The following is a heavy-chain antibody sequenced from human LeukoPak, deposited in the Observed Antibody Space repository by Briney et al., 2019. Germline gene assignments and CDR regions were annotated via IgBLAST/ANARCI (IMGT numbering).Heavy chain of an antibody. V-gene: IGHV3-30*04. J-gene: IGHJ4*02. CDR1: GFTFSSYA. Sequence: GGSLRLSCAASGFTFSSYAMSWVRQAPGKGLEWVAVISYDGSNKYYADSVKGRFTISRDNSKNTLYLQMNSLRAEDTAVYYCARSYYDSSGYFTYYFDYWGQGTLVTVSS. D-gene: IGHD3-22*01. CDR2: ISYDGSNK. CDR3: ARSYYDSSGYFTYYFDY.